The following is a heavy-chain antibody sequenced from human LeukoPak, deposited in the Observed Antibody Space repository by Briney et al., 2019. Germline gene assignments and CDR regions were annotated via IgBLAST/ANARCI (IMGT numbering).Heavy chain of an antibody. CDR2: INAGNGNT. CDR3: ARGYCSSTSCQYYFDY. J-gene: IGHJ4*02. Sequence: SVNVSCKASGYTFTSYAIHWVRQAPAQRLECLGWINAGNGNTKYSQKFQGRVTITSDTSATTAYMELTSLRSEDTAVYFCARGYCSSTSCQYYFDYWGQGTLVTVSS. V-gene: IGHV1-3*01. D-gene: IGHD2-2*01. CDR1: GYTFTSYA.